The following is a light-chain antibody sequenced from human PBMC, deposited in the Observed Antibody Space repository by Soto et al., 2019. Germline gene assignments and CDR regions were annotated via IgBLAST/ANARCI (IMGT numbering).Light chain of an antibody. Sequence: DIQMTQSPSSLSASFGDRVTLTCRASQNIDTYLNWYQQKPGTAPKLLMYAASSLHSGVPSRFSGSGSGTDFTLTISSLQPEDFATDSCQQSHTTPYTFGQGTKLEI. J-gene: IGKJ2*01. CDR2: AAS. CDR3: QQSHTTPYT. CDR1: QNIDTY. V-gene: IGKV1-39*01.